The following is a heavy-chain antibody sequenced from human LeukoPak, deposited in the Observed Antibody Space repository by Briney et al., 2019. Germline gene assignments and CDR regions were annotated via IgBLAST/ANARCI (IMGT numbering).Heavy chain of an antibody. J-gene: IGHJ4*02. Sequence: GGSLRLSCAASGFTVSSNYMSWVRQAPGKGLEWVSVIYSGGSTYYADSVKGRLTISRDNSKNTLYLQMNSLRAEDTAVYYCARGGAAAVPYYFDYWGQGTLVTVSS. CDR3: ARGGAAAVPYYFDY. V-gene: IGHV3-53*01. CDR1: GFTVSSNY. D-gene: IGHD6-13*01. CDR2: IYSGGST.